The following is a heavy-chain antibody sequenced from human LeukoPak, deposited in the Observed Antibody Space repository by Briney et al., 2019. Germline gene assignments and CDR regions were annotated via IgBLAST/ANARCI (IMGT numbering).Heavy chain of an antibody. CDR2: IRYDGSNK. Sequence: GGSLRLSCAASGFTFSSYGIHWVRQAPGKGLEGVAFIRYDGSNKYYADSVKGRFTISRDNSKNTLYLQMNSLRAEDTAVYYCANDGYGDYVIDYWGQGTLVTVSS. D-gene: IGHD4-17*01. V-gene: IGHV3-30*02. CDR3: ANDGYGDYVIDY. J-gene: IGHJ4*02. CDR1: GFTFSSYG.